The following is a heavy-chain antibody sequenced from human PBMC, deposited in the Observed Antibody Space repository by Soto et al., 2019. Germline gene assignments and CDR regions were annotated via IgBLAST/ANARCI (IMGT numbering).Heavy chain of an antibody. CDR2: ISYDGSNK. J-gene: IGHJ4*02. CDR1: GFTFSSYG. CDR3: AKDGGSYRSGNDY. D-gene: IGHD1-26*01. Sequence: PVGSLRLSCAASGFTFSSYGMHWVRQAPGKGLEWVAVISYDGSNKYYADSVKGRFTISRDNSKNTLYLQMNSLRAEDTAVYYCAKDGGSYRSGNDYWGQGTLVTVSS. V-gene: IGHV3-30*18.